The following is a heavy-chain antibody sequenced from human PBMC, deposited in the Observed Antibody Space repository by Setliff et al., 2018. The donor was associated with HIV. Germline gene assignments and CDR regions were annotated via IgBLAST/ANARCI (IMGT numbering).Heavy chain of an antibody. CDR3: ARGGYGSGNAYYFAD. D-gene: IGHD3-10*01. CDR2: VLYSGYA. J-gene: IGHJ4*02. V-gene: IGHV4-59*12. CDR1: DASINNYY. Sequence: SETLSLTCTIFDASINNYYWHWIRQPPGKGLEWIGYVLYSGYAEYSSSLNSRVTVSIDTPKNQFSLDLTSVTAADTAVYYCARGGYGSGNAYYFADWGQGTLVTVSS.